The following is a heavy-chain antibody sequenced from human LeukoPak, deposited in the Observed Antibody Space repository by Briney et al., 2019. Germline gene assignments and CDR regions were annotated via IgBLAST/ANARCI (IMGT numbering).Heavy chain of an antibody. CDR2: IYYSGST. V-gene: IGHV4-59*01. CDR3: ARNHQGRTYYYYYYYLDV. Sequence: SETLSLTCTVPGGSISSYYWSWIRQPPGKGLEWMGYIYYSGSTNYNPSLKSRVTISVDTSKNQFSLKLSSVTAADTAVYYCARNHQGRTYYYYYYYLDVWGKGTTVTVSS. J-gene: IGHJ6*03. D-gene: IGHD1-14*01. CDR1: GGSISSYY.